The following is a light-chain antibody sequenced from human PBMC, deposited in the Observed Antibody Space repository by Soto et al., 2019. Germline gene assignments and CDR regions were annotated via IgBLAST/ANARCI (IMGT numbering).Light chain of an antibody. CDR1: QSVRNN. J-gene: IGKJ1*01. Sequence: EIVLTQSPATLSVSPGERATLSCRASQSVRNNLAWYQQKPGLAPRLLISAASTRATGIPDRFSGNGSETEFTLTIDSLQSEDYALYYCQQYNKWPPWTFGQGTKVDI. CDR3: QQYNKWPPWT. V-gene: IGKV3-15*01. CDR2: AAS.